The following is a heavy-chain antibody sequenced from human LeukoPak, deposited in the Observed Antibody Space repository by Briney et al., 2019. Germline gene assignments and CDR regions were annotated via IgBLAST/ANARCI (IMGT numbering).Heavy chain of an antibody. Sequence: PSETLSLNCTGSGGSISSYYWSWLRQPPGQGLEWIEYIYTSGSTNYNPSLKSRVTISVDTSKNQFSLKLSSVTAADTAVYYCARHSRNGYDAVGFDYWDQGTLVTVSS. CDR2: IYTSGST. D-gene: IGHD5-12*01. V-gene: IGHV4-4*09. CDR1: GGSISSYY. CDR3: ARHSRNGYDAVGFDY. J-gene: IGHJ4*02.